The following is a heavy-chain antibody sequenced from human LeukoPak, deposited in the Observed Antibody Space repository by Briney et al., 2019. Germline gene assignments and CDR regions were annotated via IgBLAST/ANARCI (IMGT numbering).Heavy chain of an antibody. V-gene: IGHV3-7*01. Sequence: GGSLRLSCAASGFTFSNYWMGWVRQPPGKGLQWVANIKEDGSEKYYVDSMKGRFTISRDNAKNPVYLQMNSLRVEDTAVYYCARRPFGADCWGQGTLVTVSS. CDR3: ARRPFGADC. D-gene: IGHD3-10*01. CDR1: GFTFSNYW. J-gene: IGHJ4*02. CDR2: IKEDGSEK.